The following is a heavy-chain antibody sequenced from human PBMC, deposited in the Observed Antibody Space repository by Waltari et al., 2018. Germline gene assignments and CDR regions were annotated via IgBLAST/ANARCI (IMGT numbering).Heavy chain of an antibody. CDR3: ARGGGYSSSWYPINLDY. D-gene: IGHD6-13*01. Sequence: QVQLQESGPGLVKPSETLSLTCTVSGGSISSYYWSWIRQPPGKGLEWIGYIYYSGSTNYNPSRKSRVTISVDTSKTQFSLKLSSVTAADTAVYYCARGGGYSSSWYPINLDYWGQGTLVTVSS. J-gene: IGHJ4*02. CDR2: IYYSGST. V-gene: IGHV4-59*01. CDR1: GGSISSYY.